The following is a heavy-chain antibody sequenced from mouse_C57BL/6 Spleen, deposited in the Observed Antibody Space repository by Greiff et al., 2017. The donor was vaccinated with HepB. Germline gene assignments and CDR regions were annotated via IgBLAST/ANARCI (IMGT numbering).Heavy chain of an antibody. J-gene: IGHJ2*01. Sequence: DVKLVESGGGLVKPGGSLKLSCAASGFTFSSYAMSWVRQTPEKRLEWVATISDGGSYTYYPDNVKGRFTISRDNAKNNLYLQMSHLKSEDTAMYYCAREVADGYYDYWGQGTTLTVSS. V-gene: IGHV5-4*01. CDR2: ISDGGSYT. CDR3: AREVADGYYDY. CDR1: GFTFSSYA. D-gene: IGHD2-3*01.